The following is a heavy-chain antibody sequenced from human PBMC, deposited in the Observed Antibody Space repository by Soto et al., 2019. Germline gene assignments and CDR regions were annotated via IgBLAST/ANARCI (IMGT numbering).Heavy chain of an antibody. D-gene: IGHD1-1*01. CDR1: GDSVSGNSAA. Sequence: QVQLQESGPGLVKPSQTLSVTCAISGDSVSGNSAAWNWIRLSPSRGLEWLARTYHRSRWYNDYAVSVRSRITVNADTSKNQFSLQLTSVTPEDTAIYYCAGTTSHHWLYMDVWGRGTTVTVSS. CDR3: AGTTSHHWLYMDV. V-gene: IGHV6-1*01. J-gene: IGHJ6*03. CDR2: TYHRSRWYN.